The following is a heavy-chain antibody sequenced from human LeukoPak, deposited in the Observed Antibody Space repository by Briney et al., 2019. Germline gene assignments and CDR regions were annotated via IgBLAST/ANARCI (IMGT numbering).Heavy chain of an antibody. CDR2: ISYDGSNK. CDR1: GFTFSSYG. CDR3: AKDGGGSGYN. V-gene: IGHV3-30*18. J-gene: IGHJ4*02. Sequence: GRSLRLSCAASGFTFSSYGMHWVRQAPGKGLEWVAVISYDGSNKYYADSVKGRFTISRDNSKNTLYLLMNSLRAEDTAVYYCAKDGGGSGYNWGQGTLVTVSS. D-gene: IGHD3-22*01.